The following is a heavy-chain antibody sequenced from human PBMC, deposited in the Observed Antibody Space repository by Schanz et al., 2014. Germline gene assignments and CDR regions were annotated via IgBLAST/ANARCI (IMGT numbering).Heavy chain of an antibody. V-gene: IGHV3-23*04. CDR1: GFIFSNFA. D-gene: IGHD5-12*01. CDR2: ISGSGAGT. J-gene: IGHJ3*01. CDR3: ARDGGRDGYNLAFDV. Sequence: EVQLVESGGGLVQPGGSLRPSCAASGFIFSNFAMEWVRQAPGKGLEWVSAISGSGAGTYYADSVKGRFTFSRDNSKNTLYLQMNSLRAEDTAIYYCARDGGRDGYNLAFDVWGQGTLVTVSS.